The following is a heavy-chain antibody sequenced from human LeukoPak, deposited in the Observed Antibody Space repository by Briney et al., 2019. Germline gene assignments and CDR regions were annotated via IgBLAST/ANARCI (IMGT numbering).Heavy chain of an antibody. CDR1: GFTFSSYA. CDR2: ISGSGGST. D-gene: IGHD6-13*01. Sequence: GGSLRLPCAASGFTFSSYAMSWVRQAPGKGLEWVSGISGSGGSTSYADSVKGRFTISRDNSKNTLSLQMNSLRAEDTAVYYCAPDLRGSAWSLDDWGQGTLVIVSS. CDR3: APDLRGSAWSLDD. V-gene: IGHV3-23*01. J-gene: IGHJ4*02.